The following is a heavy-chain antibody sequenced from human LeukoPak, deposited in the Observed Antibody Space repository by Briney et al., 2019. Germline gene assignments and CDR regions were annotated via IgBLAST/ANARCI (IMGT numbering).Heavy chain of an antibody. CDR2: ITSSGRTR. CDR3: ARESPHCSGVSCFFDY. Sequence: GGSLILSCAASGFTFSSYAMSWVRQAPGKGLEWVSYITSSGRTRYYADSVKGRFTLSRDNAKNSLYLQMNSLRAEDTAIYYCARESPHCSGVSCFFDYWGQGTLVTVSS. D-gene: IGHD2-15*01. V-gene: IGHV3-48*03. CDR1: GFTFSSYA. J-gene: IGHJ4*02.